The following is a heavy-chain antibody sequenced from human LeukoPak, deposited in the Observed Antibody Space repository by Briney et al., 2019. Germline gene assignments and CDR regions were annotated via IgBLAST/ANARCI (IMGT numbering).Heavy chain of an antibody. J-gene: IGHJ4*02. CDR1: GFTFSSYA. CDR2: ISYDGSNK. D-gene: IGHD1-26*01. V-gene: IGHV3-30-3*01. Sequence: GRSLRLSCAASGFTFSSYAMHWVRQAPGKGLEWVAVISYDGSNKYYADSVKGRFTISRDNSKSTLYLQMNSLRAEDTAVYYCARASLGGSYWRDFDYWGQGTLVTVSS. CDR3: ARASLGGSYWRDFDY.